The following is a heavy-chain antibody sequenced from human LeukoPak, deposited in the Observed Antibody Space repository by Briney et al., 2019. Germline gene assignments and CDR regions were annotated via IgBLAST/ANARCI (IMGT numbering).Heavy chain of an antibody. J-gene: IGHJ4*02. Sequence: GESLRLSCAASGFTFSSYWMHWVRQAPGKGLVWVSRINSDGTTTYADSVKGRFTISRDNAKNTLYLQMNRLRAEDTALYYCASAYYYRLPDWGQGTLVTVSS. CDR2: INSDGTT. V-gene: IGHV3-74*01. D-gene: IGHD3-10*01. CDR1: GFTFSSYW. CDR3: ASAYYYRLPD.